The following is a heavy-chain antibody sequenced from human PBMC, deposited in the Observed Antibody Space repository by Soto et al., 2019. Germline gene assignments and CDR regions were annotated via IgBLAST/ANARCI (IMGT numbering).Heavy chain of an antibody. D-gene: IGHD3-22*01. V-gene: IGHV1-24*01. Sequence: GASVKVSCKVSGYTLTELSMHWVRQAPGNGLEWMGGFDPEDGETIYVQKFQGRVTMTEDTSTDTAYMELSSLRSEDTAVYYCALYYCSGYYSSVLGDAFDIWGQGTMVTVSS. CDR3: ALYYCSGYYSSVLGDAFDI. J-gene: IGHJ3*02. CDR1: GYTLTELS. CDR2: FDPEDGET.